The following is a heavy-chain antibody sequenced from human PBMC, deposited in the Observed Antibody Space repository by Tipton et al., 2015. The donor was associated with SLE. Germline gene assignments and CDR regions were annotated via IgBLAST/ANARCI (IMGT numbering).Heavy chain of an antibody. D-gene: IGHD6-13*01. CDR3: ARDPYDSTWRNGWFDP. V-gene: IGHV4-39*07. CDR2: LYHRGST. Sequence: TLSLTCTVSGGSITSSGFYWGWFRQPPGKGLEWVGSLYHRGSTYYNPSLKSRVTISTDTSKNEIYLKLTSVTATDTAVYFCARDPYDSTWRNGWFDPWGQGTLVTVSS. J-gene: IGHJ5*02. CDR1: GGSITSSGFY.